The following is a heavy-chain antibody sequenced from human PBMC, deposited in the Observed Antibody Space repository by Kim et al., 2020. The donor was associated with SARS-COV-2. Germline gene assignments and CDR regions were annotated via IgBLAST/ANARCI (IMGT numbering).Heavy chain of an antibody. V-gene: IGHV4-59*08. D-gene: IGHD2-15*01. Sequence: NCTPSLKSRVTLSVDTSKNQFSLKLSSVTAADTAVYYCARHFGYSGAFDIWGQGTMVTVSS. CDR3: ARHFGYSGAFDI. J-gene: IGHJ3*02.